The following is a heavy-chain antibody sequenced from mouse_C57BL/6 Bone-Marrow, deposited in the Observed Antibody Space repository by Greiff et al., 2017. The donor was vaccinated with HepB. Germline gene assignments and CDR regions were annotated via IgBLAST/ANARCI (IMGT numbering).Heavy chain of an antibody. CDR3: ARRGQLRFPFDY. J-gene: IGHJ2*01. V-gene: IGHV1-69*01. D-gene: IGHD3-2*02. CDR1: GYTFTSYW. Sequence: QVQLQQPGAELVMPGASVKLSCKASGYTFTSYWMHWVKQRPGQGLEWIGEIDPYDSYTNYNQKFKGKSTLTVDKSSSTAYMQLSSLTSEDSAVYYCARRGQLRFPFDYWGQGTTLTVSS. CDR2: IDPYDSYT.